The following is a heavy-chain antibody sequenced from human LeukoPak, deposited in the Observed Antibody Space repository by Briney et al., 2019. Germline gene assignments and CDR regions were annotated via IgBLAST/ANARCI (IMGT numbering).Heavy chain of an antibody. CDR3: TRHDYGDSFGAFDI. J-gene: IGHJ3*02. CDR1: GFTFSGSA. CDR2: IRSKANSYAT. D-gene: IGHD4-17*01. Sequence: GGSMRLSRAASGFTFSGSAMHWVRQASGKGLECVGRIRSKANSYATAYAASVKGRFTISRDDSKNTAYLQMNSLKTEDTAVYYCTRHDYGDSFGAFDIWGQGTMVTVSS. V-gene: IGHV3-73*01.